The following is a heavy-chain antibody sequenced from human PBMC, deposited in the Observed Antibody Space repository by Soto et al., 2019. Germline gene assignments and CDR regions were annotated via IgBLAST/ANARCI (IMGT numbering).Heavy chain of an antibody. V-gene: IGHV3-30*18. CDR3: AKGGYCSSASCYADY. J-gene: IGHJ4*02. Sequence: QVQLVESGGGVVQPGRSLRLSCAASGFTFSSYGMHWVRQASGKGLEWVAVISYDGSNKYYADSVKGRFTISRDNSKNTLYLQMNSLRVEDTAVYYCAKGGYCSSASCYADYWGQGTLVTVSS. CDR1: GFTFSSYG. D-gene: IGHD2-2*01. CDR2: ISYDGSNK.